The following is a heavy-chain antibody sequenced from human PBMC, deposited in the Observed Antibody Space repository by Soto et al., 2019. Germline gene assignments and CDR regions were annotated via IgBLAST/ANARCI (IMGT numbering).Heavy chain of an antibody. J-gene: IGHJ4*02. CDR1: GGSVSSGSYY. Sequence: SETLSLTCTVSGGSVSSGSYYWSWIRQPPGKGLEWIGHIYYSGSTNYNPSLKSRVTISVDTSKNHFSLKLSSVTAADTAVYYCATDTVTTTLDYWGQGTLVTVS. V-gene: IGHV4-61*01. CDR3: ATDTVTTTLDY. CDR2: IYYSGST. D-gene: IGHD4-17*01.